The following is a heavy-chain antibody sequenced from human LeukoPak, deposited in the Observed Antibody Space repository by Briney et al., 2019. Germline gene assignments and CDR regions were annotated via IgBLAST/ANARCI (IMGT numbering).Heavy chain of an antibody. Sequence: SETLSLTGTVSAGSISSSNYYWGWIRQPPGKGLEWIGSIYYSGSTYYNPSLKIRITISVDTSKNQLYLKLSSVHAADTAVYYCARHGTTVTTLSWFDPWGQGTLVTVSS. J-gene: IGHJ5*02. D-gene: IGHD4-17*01. CDR1: AGSISSSNYY. CDR3: ARHGTTVTTLSWFDP. V-gene: IGHV4-39*01. CDR2: IYYSGST.